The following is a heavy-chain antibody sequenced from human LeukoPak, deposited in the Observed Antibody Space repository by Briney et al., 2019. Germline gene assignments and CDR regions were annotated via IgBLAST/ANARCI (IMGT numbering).Heavy chain of an antibody. D-gene: IGHD4-23*01. CDR1: GGSINSFY. CDR3: ARNLGGWFDR. V-gene: IGHV4-59*01. J-gene: IGHJ5*02. Sequence: PSETLSLTCTVSGGSINSFYWSWIRQPPGKGLEWIGYIYYSGSTKYNPSLKSRVTISVDTSKNQFSLWLSSVTAADTAVYYCARNLGGWFDRWGQGTLVTVSP. CDR2: IYYSGST.